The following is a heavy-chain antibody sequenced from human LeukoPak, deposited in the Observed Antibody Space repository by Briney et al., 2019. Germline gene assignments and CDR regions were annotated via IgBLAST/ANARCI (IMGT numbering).Heavy chain of an antibody. V-gene: IGHV3-23*01. CDR3: ARERYRGTGVADHFDH. D-gene: IGHD6-19*01. CDR2: ISGGGDYT. J-gene: IGHJ4*02. Sequence: GGSLRLSCAASGFTFNSYSMAWVRQAPGRGLEWVSVISGGGDYTVYSDSVKGRFTISRYNSEKTLYMQMNSLRAEDTAVYYCARERYRGTGVADHFDHWGQGTLVTVSS. CDR1: GFTFNSYS.